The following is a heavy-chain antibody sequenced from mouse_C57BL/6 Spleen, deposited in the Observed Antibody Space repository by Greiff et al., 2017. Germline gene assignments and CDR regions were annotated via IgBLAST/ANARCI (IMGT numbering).Heavy chain of an antibody. CDR1: GFTFSNYW. V-gene: IGHV6-3*01. Sequence: DVQLQESGGGLVQPGGSMKLSCVASGFTFSNYWMNWVRQSPEKGLEWVAQIRLKSDNYATHYAESVKGRFTISRDDSKSSVYLQMNNLRAEDTGIYYCTEGNYGFAYWGQGTLVTVSA. J-gene: IGHJ3*01. CDR2: IRLKSDNYAT. CDR3: TEGNYGFAY. D-gene: IGHD2-1*01.